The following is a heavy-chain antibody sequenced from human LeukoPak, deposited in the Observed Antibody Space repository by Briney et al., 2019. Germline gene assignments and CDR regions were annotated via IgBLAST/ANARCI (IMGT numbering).Heavy chain of an antibody. CDR1: GFTFSSYA. J-gene: IGHJ6*03. Sequence: GGSLRLSCAASGFTFSSYAMHWVRQAPGKGLEWVAVISYDGSNKYYADSVKGRFTISRDNSKNTLYLQMNSLRAEDTAVYYCARDGYSSGWFPNYYYYYYMDVWGKGTTVTVSS. V-gene: IGHV3-30*04. D-gene: IGHD6-19*01. CDR2: ISYDGSNK. CDR3: ARDGYSSGWFPNYYYYYYMDV.